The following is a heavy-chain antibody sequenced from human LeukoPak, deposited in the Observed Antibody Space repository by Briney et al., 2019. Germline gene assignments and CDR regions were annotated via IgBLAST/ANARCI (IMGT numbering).Heavy chain of an antibody. D-gene: IGHD3-3*01. CDR3: ARAQTYYDFWSGYYRTYYFDY. CDR1: GGSFSGYY. CDR2: INHSGST. J-gene: IGHJ4*02. V-gene: IGHV4-34*01. Sequence: PSETLSLTCAVYGGSFSGYYWSWIRQPPGKGLEWIGEINHSGSTNYNPSLKSRVTISVDTSKNQFSLKLSSVTAADTAVYYCARAQTYYDFWSGYYRTYYFDYWGQGTLVPSPQ.